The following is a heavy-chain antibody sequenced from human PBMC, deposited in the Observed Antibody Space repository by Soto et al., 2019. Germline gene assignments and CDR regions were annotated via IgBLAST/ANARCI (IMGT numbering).Heavy chain of an antibody. CDR1: GGTFSSYA. CDR3: AGVQHRDQVGATNSDY. Sequence: SVKVSCKASGGTFSSYAISWVRQAPGQGLEWMGGIIPIFGTANYAQKFQGRVTITADESTSTAYMELSSLRSEDTAVYYCAGVQHRDQVGATNSDYWGQGTPVTVSS. V-gene: IGHV1-69*13. D-gene: IGHD1-26*01. CDR2: IIPIFGTA. J-gene: IGHJ4*02.